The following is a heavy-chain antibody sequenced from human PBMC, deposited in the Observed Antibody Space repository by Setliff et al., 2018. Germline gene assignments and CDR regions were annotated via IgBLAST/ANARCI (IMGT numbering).Heavy chain of an antibody. CDR2: VYTSGST. CDR1: DGSISSGSHF. D-gene: IGHD2-2*01. CDR3: GREATVVVPSAEGAPHYYYHMDVGDSHYFDN. J-gene: IGHJ4*02. Sequence: PSETLSLTCTVSDGSISSGSHFWGWVRQPAGKGLEWIGHVYTSGSTNYNPSLKSRVSISVDMSKNQFSLRLSSVTAADTAGYYCGREATVVVPSAEGAPHYYYHMDVGDSHYFDNWGQGTLVTVSS. V-gene: IGHV4-61*09.